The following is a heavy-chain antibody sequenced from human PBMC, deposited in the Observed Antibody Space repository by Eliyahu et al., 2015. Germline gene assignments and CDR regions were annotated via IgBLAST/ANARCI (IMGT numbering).Heavy chain of an antibody. CDR3: ARLYSSSSDY. V-gene: IGHV3-72*01. J-gene: IGHJ4*02. CDR2: SRNKANTYTT. D-gene: IGHD6-13*01. CDR1: GFTFSDHY. Sequence: EVQLVESGGGLVQPGGSLRLSCAASGFTFSDHYMDWVRQAPGKGLEWVGRSRNKANTYTTEYAASVKGRFTISRDDSKNSLYLQMNSLKTEDTAVYYCARLYSSSSDYWGQGTLVTVSS.